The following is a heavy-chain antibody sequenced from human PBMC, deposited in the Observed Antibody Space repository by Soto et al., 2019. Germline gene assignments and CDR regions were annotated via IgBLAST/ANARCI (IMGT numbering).Heavy chain of an antibody. J-gene: IGHJ4*02. CDR2: IYYSGST. CDR1: GGSISSGGYY. Sequence: TLSLTCTVSGGSISSGGYYWSWIRQHPGKGLEWIGYIYYSGSTYYNPSLKSRVTISVDTSKNQFSLKLSSVTAADTAVYYCARDREQYSSSTFDYWGQGTLVTVSS. V-gene: IGHV4-31*03. CDR3: ARDREQYSSSTFDY. D-gene: IGHD6-13*01.